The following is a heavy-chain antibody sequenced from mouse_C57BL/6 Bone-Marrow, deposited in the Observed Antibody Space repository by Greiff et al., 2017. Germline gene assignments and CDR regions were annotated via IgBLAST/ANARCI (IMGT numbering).Heavy chain of an antibody. Sequence: VQLQESGAELAKPGASVPLSCKAPGYTFTSYWLHWVKQRPGQGLEWIGYITPSSGYTKYNQKFKDKATLTADNSSSTAYMQLSSLTYEDSAVYYCAICFYDGYYGWFAYWGHGTLVTVSA. J-gene: IGHJ3*01. D-gene: IGHD2-3*01. V-gene: IGHV1-7*01. CDR3: AICFYDGYYGWFAY. CDR1: GYTFTSYW. CDR2: ITPSSGYT.